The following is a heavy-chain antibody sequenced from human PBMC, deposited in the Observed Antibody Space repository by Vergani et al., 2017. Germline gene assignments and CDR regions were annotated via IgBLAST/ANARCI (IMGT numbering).Heavy chain of an antibody. J-gene: IGHJ4*02. D-gene: IGHD4-17*01. CDR1: GFTFSSYG. Sequence: EVQLLESGGGLVQPGGSLRLSCAASGFTFSSYGMSWVRQAPGKGLEWVSAISGSGGTTYYADSVKGRFTISRDNSKNTLYLQMNSLRAEDTAVYYCVKGGGIRTTVTTAFDYWGQGTLVTVSS. V-gene: IGHV3-23*01. CDR2: ISGSGGTT. CDR3: VKGGGIRTTVTTAFDY.